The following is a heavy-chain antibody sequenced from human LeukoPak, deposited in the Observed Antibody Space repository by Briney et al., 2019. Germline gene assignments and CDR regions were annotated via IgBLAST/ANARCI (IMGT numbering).Heavy chain of an antibody. CDR2: IFYSGGT. V-gene: IGHV4-59*01. CDR3: ARAWEQQLVQGAFDI. J-gene: IGHJ3*02. D-gene: IGHD6-13*01. Sequence: SETLSLTCTVSGGSISSYFWSWIRQPPGKGLEWIGFIFYSGGTNYNPSLKSRVTISVDTSKNQFSLKLSSVTAADTAVYYCARAWEQQLVQGAFDIWGPGTLVTVSS. CDR1: GGSISSYF.